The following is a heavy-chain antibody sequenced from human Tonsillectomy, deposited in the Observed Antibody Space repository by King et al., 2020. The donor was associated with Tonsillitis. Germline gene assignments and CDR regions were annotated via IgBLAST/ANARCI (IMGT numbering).Heavy chain of an antibody. CDR2: IRHDETIK. CDR1: GLTFSAYA. Sequence: VQLVESGGGVVQPGKSLTLSCAASGLTFSAYAMHWVRQAPGKGLEWVAFIRHDETIKYYADSVKGRFTISRDNLQNTLFLQMDSLRPEDTAVCYCAKELINTCPFDDWGQGTLVTVSS. V-gene: IGHV3-30*02. D-gene: IGHD3-22*01. J-gene: IGHJ4*02. CDR3: AKELINTCPFDD.